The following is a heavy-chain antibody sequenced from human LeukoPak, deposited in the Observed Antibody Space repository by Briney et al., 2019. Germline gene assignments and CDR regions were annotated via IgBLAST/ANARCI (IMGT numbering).Heavy chain of an antibody. V-gene: IGHV3-30*18. D-gene: IGHD2-21*02. CDR3: AKECCGGDCYSFFDY. CDR2: ISYDGSNK. J-gene: IGHJ4*02. CDR1: GFTFSSYG. Sequence: GGSLRLSCAASGFTFSSYGMHWVRQAPGKGLEWVAVISYDGSNKYYADSVKGRFTISRDNSKNTLYLQMNSLRAEDTAVYYCAKECCGGDCYSFFDYWGQGTLVTVSS.